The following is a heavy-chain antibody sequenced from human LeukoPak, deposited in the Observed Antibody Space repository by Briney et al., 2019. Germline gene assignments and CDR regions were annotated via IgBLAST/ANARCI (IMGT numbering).Heavy chain of an antibody. V-gene: IGHV3-11*01. Sequence: PGGSLRLSCAASGFTFSDYYMSWIRQAPGKGLEWVSYISSSGSTIYYADSVKGRFTISRDNAKNSLYLQMNSLRAEDTAVYYCYGSGSYYPYYFDYWGQGTLVTVSS. CDR2: ISSSGSTI. CDR1: GFTFSDYY. J-gene: IGHJ4*02. CDR3: YGSGSYYPYYFDY. D-gene: IGHD3-10*01.